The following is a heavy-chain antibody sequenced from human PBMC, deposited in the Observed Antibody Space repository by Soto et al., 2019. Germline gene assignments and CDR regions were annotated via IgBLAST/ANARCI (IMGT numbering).Heavy chain of an antibody. J-gene: IGHJ6*02. CDR2: ISSSAGTI. Sequence: QVPLVESGGGLVKPGGSLRLSCAASGVTFSDYYMSWIRQAPGKGLEWVSYISSSAGTIYYADSVKGRFTISRDNAKNSLYLQMNSLRAEDTAVYHCTRGGTNSYYYAMDVRGQGTTVTVSS. V-gene: IGHV3-11*01. CDR3: TRGGTNSYYYAMDV. CDR1: GVTFSDYY.